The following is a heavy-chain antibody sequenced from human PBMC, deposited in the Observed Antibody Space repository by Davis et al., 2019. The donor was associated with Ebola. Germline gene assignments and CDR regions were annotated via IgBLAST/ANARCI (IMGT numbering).Heavy chain of an antibody. D-gene: IGHD2/OR15-2a*01. CDR2: ISWNSGTK. Sequence: SLKISCAASGFTFDDYAMHWVRQSPGKGLEWVSSISWNSGTKGYADSVKGRFTISRDNAKNSLYLQMNSLRAEDTALYYCAKDMHSTAEGGGGMDVWGQGTTVTVSS. V-gene: IGHV3-9*01. CDR1: GFTFDDYA. J-gene: IGHJ6*02. CDR3: AKDMHSTAEGGGGMDV.